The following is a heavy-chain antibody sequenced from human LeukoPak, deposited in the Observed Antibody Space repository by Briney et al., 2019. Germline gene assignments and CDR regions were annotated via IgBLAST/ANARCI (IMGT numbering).Heavy chain of an antibody. V-gene: IGHV3-23*01. Sequence: GGSLRLSCAASGFTFSNFAMSWVRQAPGKGLQWVSAISDSGGGTFYADSVKGRFTISRDNPKNTLYLQMNSLRAEDTAVYYCAKVGVGWVAFEYWGQGTLVTVSS. J-gene: IGHJ4*02. CDR2: ISDSGGGT. CDR1: GFTFSNFA. CDR3: AKVGVGWVAFEY. D-gene: IGHD3-16*01.